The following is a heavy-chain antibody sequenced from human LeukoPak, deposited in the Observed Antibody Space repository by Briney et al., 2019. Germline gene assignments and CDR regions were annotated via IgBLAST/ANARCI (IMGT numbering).Heavy chain of an antibody. D-gene: IGHD3-3*01. CDR3: ARFLGRITISGVVPYGMDV. Sequence: AGGSLRLSCAASGFTFSSYGMHWVRQAAGKGLEWVAVISYEGSNKYYADSVEGRFTISRHRSKNTLYLQMNSLRGEDTAVYYCARFLGRITISGVVPYGMDVWGQGTTVTVSS. CDR1: GFTFSSYG. J-gene: IGHJ6*02. V-gene: IGHV3-30*03. CDR2: ISYEGSNK.